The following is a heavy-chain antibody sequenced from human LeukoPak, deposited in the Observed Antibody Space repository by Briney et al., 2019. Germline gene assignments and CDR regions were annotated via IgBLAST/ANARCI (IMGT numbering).Heavy chain of an antibody. CDR2: IYYSGST. CDR1: GGSISSYY. Sequence: SETLSLTCTVSGGSISSYYWSWIRQPPGKGLEWIGYIYYSGSTNYNPSLKSRVTISVDTSKNQFSLKLSSVTAADTAVYYCARDMTDWWFDPWGQGTLVTVSS. D-gene: IGHD3-9*01. V-gene: IGHV4-59*12. J-gene: IGHJ5*02. CDR3: ARDMTDWWFDP.